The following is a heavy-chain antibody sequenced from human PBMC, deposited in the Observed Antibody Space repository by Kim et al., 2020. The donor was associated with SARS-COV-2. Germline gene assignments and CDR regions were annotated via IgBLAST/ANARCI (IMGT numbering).Heavy chain of an antibody. D-gene: IGHD2-8*01. Sequence: GGSLRLSCAASGFTFSSYGMHWVRQAPGKGLEWVAVISYDGSNKYYADSVKGRFTISRDNSKNTLYLQMNSLRAEDTAVYYCAKDLGPYCTNGVCSFVGDYWGQGTLVTVSS. J-gene: IGHJ4*02. CDR1: GFTFSSYG. CDR3: AKDLGPYCTNGVCSFVGDY. CDR2: ISYDGSNK. V-gene: IGHV3-30*18.